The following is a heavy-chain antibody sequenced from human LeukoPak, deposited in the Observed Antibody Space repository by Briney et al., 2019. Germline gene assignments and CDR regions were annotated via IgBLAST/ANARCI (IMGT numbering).Heavy chain of an antibody. J-gene: IGHJ4*02. CDR3: ARDAAGIVGATPLDY. Sequence: GRSLGLSCAASGCTFSSYGMHWVRQAPGKGLEWVAVIWYDGSNKYYADSVKGRFTISRDNSKNTLYLQMNSLRAEDTAVYYCARDAAGIVGATPLDYWGQGTLVTVSS. CDR2: IWYDGSNK. V-gene: IGHV3-33*01. D-gene: IGHD1-26*01. CDR1: GCTFSSYG.